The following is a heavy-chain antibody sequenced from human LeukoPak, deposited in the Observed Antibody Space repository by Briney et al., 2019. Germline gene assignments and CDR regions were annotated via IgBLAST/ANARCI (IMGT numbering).Heavy chain of an antibody. Sequence: GGSLRLSCAASGFTFSSYSMNWVRQAPGKGLEWVSSISSSSSTIYYADSVKGRFTISRDNAKNSLYLQMNSLRAEDTAVYYCARARLRLYYFDYWGQGTLVTVSS. CDR1: GFTFSSYS. CDR2: ISSSSSTI. D-gene: IGHD4-17*01. CDR3: ARARLRLYYFDY. J-gene: IGHJ4*02. V-gene: IGHV3-48*01.